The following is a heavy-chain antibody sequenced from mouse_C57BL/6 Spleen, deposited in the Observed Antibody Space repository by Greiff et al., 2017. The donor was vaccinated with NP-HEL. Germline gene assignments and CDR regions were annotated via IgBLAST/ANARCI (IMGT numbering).Heavy chain of an antibody. V-gene: IGHV1-82*01. Sequence: QVQLQQSGPELVKPGASVKISCKASGYAFSSSWMNWVKQRPGKGLEWIGRIYPGDGDTNYNGKFKGKATLTADKSSSTAYMQLSSLTSEDSAVYFCAREENGILLGAWFAYWGQGTLVTVSA. CDR3: AREENGILLGAWFAY. CDR1: GYAFSSSW. CDR2: IYPGDGDT. J-gene: IGHJ3*01. D-gene: IGHD2-10*01.